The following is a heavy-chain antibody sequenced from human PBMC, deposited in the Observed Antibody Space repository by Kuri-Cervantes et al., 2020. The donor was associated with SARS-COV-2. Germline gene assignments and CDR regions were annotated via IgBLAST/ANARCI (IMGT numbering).Heavy chain of an antibody. V-gene: IGHV3-53*01. J-gene: IGHJ4*02. CDR1: GFTVSSNY. D-gene: IGHD3-10*01. Sequence: GGSLRLSCAASGFTVSSNYMSWVRQAPGKGLEWVSVIYSGGSTYYADSVKGRFTISRDNSKNTLYLQMNSLRAEDTAVYYCARRITMVRVAWVYFDYWGRGTLVTVSS. CDR2: IYSGGST. CDR3: ARRITMVRVAWVYFDY.